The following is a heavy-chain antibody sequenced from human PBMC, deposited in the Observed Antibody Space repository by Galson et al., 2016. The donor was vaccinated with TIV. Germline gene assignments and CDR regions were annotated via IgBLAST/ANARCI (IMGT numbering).Heavy chain of an antibody. J-gene: IGHJ6*01. CDR1: GFTFDDYA. CDR2: ISWNSDIK. CDR3: TRPHSGWSESYYYAMDV. Sequence: SLRLSCAASGFTFDDYALHWVRQAPGKGLEWVSGISWNSDIKGYADSVQGRFTISRDNAKNSLYLEMNSLTADDTAVYYCTRPHSGWSESYYYAMDVWGQGTTVTVSS. D-gene: IGHD6-19*01. V-gene: IGHV3-9*01.